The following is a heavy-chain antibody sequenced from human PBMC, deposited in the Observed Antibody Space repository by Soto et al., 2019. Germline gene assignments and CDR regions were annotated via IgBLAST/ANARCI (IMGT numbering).Heavy chain of an antibody. D-gene: IGHD5-12*01. Sequence: EVQLVESGGGLVQPGGSLRLSCAASGFTFSSNSMNWVRQAPGKGLEWVSYISSSSRTIYYADSVKGRFTIYRDNAKNALYLQMNSLRAEYTAVYYCAREWDGDGYNSGWFDPWGQGTLVTVSS. CDR2: ISSSSRTI. CDR3: AREWDGDGYNSGWFDP. V-gene: IGHV3-48*01. CDR1: GFTFSSNS. J-gene: IGHJ5*02.